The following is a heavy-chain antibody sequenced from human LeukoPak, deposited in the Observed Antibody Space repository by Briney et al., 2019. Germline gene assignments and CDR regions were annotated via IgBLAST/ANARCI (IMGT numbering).Heavy chain of an antibody. Sequence: GGSLRLSCATYRFTFSSYSMNWVRQAPGKGLEWVSSIGPSGGSIFYADSVKGRFSISRDNAKNSLYLQMNSLRAEDTAVYYCARAGDYDSERIAIDAFDIWGQGTMVTVSS. D-gene: IGHD5-12*01. J-gene: IGHJ3*02. V-gene: IGHV3-21*04. CDR1: RFTFSSYS. CDR2: IGPSGGSI. CDR3: ARAGDYDSERIAIDAFDI.